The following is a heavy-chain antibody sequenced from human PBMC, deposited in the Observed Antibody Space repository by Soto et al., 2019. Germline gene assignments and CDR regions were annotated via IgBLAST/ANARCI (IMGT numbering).Heavy chain of an antibody. J-gene: IGHJ4*02. CDR2: IYYSGVT. V-gene: IGHV4-59*01. CDR1: GGSISNYY. CDR3: AISWSQGYSYRYVS. Sequence: QVQLQESGPGLVKPSETLSLTCTVSGGSISNYYWSWIRQPPGKGLEWIGSIYYSGVTNYNPSLKSRGSLLIDTSKSQLSLKLSTVTAADTVVYYCAISWSQGYSYRYVSWGQGILVTVSS. D-gene: IGHD5-18*01.